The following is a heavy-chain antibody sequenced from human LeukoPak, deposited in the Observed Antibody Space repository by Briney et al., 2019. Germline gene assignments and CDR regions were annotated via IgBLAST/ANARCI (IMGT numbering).Heavy chain of an antibody. Sequence: GGSLRLSCAASGFTFSSYAMHWVRQAPGKGLEWVAVISYDESNKYYADSVKGRFTISRDNSKNTLYLQMNSLRAEDTAVYYCARPRGNVEMAKNPFDYWGQGTLVTVSS. V-gene: IGHV3-30*04. CDR2: ISYDESNK. CDR1: GFTFSSYA. D-gene: IGHD5-24*01. J-gene: IGHJ4*02. CDR3: ARPRGNVEMAKNPFDY.